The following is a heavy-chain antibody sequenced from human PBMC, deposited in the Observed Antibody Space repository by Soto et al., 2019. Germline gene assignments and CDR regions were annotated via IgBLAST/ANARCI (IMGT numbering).Heavy chain of an antibody. Sequence: SAKLCCKASRGRFGSCSISSVRQAHGQGLEWMGGIIPIFGTANYAQKFQGRVTITADESTSTAYMELSSLRSEDTAVYYCARGGGYYGSGFFYPADHEIFEPYNVFEFWVKGTLVT. CDR3: ARGGGYYGSGFFYPADHEIFEPYNVFEF. V-gene: IGHV1-69*13. D-gene: IGHD3-10*01. CDR2: IIPIFGTA. CDR1: RGRFGSCS. J-gene: IGHJ3*01.